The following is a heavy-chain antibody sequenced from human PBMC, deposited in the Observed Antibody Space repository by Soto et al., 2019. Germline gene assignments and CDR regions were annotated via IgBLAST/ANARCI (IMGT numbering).Heavy chain of an antibody. V-gene: IGHV1-69*01. J-gene: IGHJ6*02. D-gene: IGHD2-2*01. CDR2: VIPIFGTT. CDR3: ARKYQVPHGDADYDYNMDV. Sequence: QVQLVQSGAEVKKPGSSMKVSCKASGSTFNTYTISWVRQAPGQGLEWIGGVIPIFGTTKYAQKFQGRVTITADESTTTAYMELSSLRSEDTAVYYCARKYQVPHGDADYDYNMDVWGQGTTVTVSS. CDR1: GSTFNTYT.